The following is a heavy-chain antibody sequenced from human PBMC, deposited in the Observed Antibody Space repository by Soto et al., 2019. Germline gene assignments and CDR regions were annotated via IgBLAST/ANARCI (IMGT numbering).Heavy chain of an antibody. D-gene: IGHD3-22*01. CDR2: IIPIFGTA. V-gene: IGHV1-69*01. CDR3: ARGIRYDSSGYYPV. CDR1: GGTFSRHA. J-gene: IGHJ4*02. Sequence: QVQLVQSGAEVRKPGSSVKVSCKASGGTFSRHAISWVRQAPGQGLEWMGGIIPIFGTANHAQKFQGRVTITADESTSTAYMELSSLRSEDTAVYYCARGIRYDSSGYYPVWGQGTLVTVSS.